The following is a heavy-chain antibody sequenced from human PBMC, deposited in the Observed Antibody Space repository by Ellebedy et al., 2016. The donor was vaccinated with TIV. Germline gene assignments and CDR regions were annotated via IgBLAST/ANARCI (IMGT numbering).Heavy chain of an antibody. V-gene: IGHV3-30*03. CDR1: GFTFSSYG. J-gene: IGHJ4*02. D-gene: IGHD6-19*01. CDR2: ISYDGSNK. CDR3: ARGQAVAGSHFDY. Sequence: PGGSLRLSCAASGFTFSSYGMHWVRQAPGKGLEWVAVISYDGSNKYYADSVKGRFTISRDNAKNSLYLEMNSLKVEDTAVYYCARGQAVAGSHFDYWGQGTLVTVSS.